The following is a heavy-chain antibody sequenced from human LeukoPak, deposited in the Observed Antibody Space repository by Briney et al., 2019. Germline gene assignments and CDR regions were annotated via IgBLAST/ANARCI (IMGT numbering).Heavy chain of an antibody. V-gene: IGHV2-5*02. J-gene: IGHJ5*02. D-gene: IGHD3-22*01. CDR2: IYWVDDK. Sequence: SGPTLVNPTQTLTLTCTFSGFSLSTSGVGVGWIRQPPGKALEWLALIYWVDDKRYSPSLKSRLTITKDTSKNQVVLTMTNMDPVDTATYYCAHRPFYYDSSGYYSLWFDPWGQETLVTVSS. CDR1: GFSLSTSGVG. CDR3: AHRPFYYDSSGYYSLWFDP.